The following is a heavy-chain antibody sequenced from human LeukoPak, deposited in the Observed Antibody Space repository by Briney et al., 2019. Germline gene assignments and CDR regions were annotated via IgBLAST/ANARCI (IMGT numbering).Heavy chain of an antibody. CDR1: GYTFTSYG. CDR2: ISAYNGNA. CDR3: ARYRAYSSGWYGDFHY. J-gene: IGHJ4*02. Sequence: GASVKVSCKASGYTFTSYGISWVRQAPGQGLEWMGWISAYNGNANYAQKLQGRVTMTTDTSTSTAYMELRSLRSDDTAVYYCARYRAYSSGWYGDFHYWGQGTLVTVSS. D-gene: IGHD6-19*01. V-gene: IGHV1-18*01.